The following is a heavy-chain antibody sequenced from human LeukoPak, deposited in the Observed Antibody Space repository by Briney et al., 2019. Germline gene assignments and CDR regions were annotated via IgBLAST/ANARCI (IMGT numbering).Heavy chain of an antibody. J-gene: IGHJ5*02. Sequence: SETRSLTCTVSGGSSSSFDRGWSRQTAGKGLEWIGRIYTSGSTNYNPSLKSRVTMSVDTSKNQFSLKLSSVTAADTAVYYCARDMYGGIAVAGTRYNWFDPWGQGTLVTVSS. D-gene: IGHD6-19*01. CDR3: ARDMYGGIAVAGTRYNWFDP. CDR2: IYTSGST. CDR1: GGSSSSFD. V-gene: IGHV4-4*07.